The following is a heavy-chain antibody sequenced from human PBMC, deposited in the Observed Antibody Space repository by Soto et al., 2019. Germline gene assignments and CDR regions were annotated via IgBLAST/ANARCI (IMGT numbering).Heavy chain of an antibody. V-gene: IGHV4-39*01. CDR1: GGSISSSPYY. Sequence: QLQLQESGPGLVKPSETLSLTCTVSGGSISSSPYYWAWIRQPPGKGLQWIGNIYYNGNTFYNPSLRSRVTISRDTPKSQFSLGLSSVTASDTAVYYWARQGTLTNNWNQLNCWGQGTLVTVSS. D-gene: IGHD1-1*01. J-gene: IGHJ4*02. CDR3: ARQGTLTNNWNQLNC. CDR2: IYYNGNT.